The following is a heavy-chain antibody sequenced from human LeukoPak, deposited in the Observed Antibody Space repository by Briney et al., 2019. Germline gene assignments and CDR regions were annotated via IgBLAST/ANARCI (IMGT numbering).Heavy chain of an antibody. V-gene: IGHV4-34*01. CDR3: ARDRERGMVRGIFDY. Sequence: PSETLSLTCAVYGGSFSGYYWSWIRQPPGKGPEWIGEINHSGSTNYNPSLKSRVTISVDTSKNHFSLKLNSVTAADTAVYYCARDRERGMVRGIFDYWGQGTLVTVSS. CDR2: INHSGST. J-gene: IGHJ4*02. D-gene: IGHD3-10*01. CDR1: GGSFSGYY.